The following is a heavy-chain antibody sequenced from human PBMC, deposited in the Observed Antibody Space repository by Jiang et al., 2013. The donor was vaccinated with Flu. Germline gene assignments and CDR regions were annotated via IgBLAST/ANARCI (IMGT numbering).Heavy chain of an antibody. D-gene: IGHD1-26*01. CDR1: GYTFTSYY. CDR2: INPSGGST. CDR3: ARDRSIVGAIHDAFDI. Sequence: SVKVSCKASGYTFTSYYMHWVRQAPGQGLEWMGIINPSGGSTSYAQKFQGRVTMTRDTSTSTVYMELSSLRSEDTAVYYCARDRSIVGAIHDAFDIWGQGTMVTVSS. V-gene: IGHV1-46*03. J-gene: IGHJ3*02.